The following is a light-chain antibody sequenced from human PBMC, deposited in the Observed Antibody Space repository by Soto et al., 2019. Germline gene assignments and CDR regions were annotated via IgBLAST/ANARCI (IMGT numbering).Light chain of an antibody. V-gene: IGLV2-14*03. CDR2: DVS. CDR1: NSDVVGYNY. CDR3: SSYTSSSLHV. Sequence: QSVLTQPASVSGAPGQSITISCTGTNSDVVGYNYVSWYQQHPCKAPKLMIYDVSNRPSGVSNRLSGSKSGNTASLTISGLQAEDEADYYCSSYTSSSLHVFGTGTKVTVL. J-gene: IGLJ1*01.